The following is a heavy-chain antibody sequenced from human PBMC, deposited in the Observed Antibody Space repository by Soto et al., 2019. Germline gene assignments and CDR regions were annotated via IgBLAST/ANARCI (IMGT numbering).Heavy chain of an antibody. Sequence: LGTANYAQKFQGRVTITADESTSTAYMELSSLRSEDTAVYYCARAYYYDSSGYLDAFDIWGQGTMVTVSS. CDR2: LGTA. J-gene: IGHJ3*02. D-gene: IGHD3-22*01. CDR3: ARAYYYDSSGYLDAFDI. V-gene: IGHV1-69*11.